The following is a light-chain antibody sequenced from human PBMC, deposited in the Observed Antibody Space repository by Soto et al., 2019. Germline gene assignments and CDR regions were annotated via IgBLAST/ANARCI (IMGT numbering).Light chain of an antibody. Sequence: QSALTQPASVSGSPGQSLTISCTGTSGDVGAYNYVSWYQQHPGKAPKLIIYDVNNRPSGVSNRLSGAKSGNTASLTISALQAEDEADYYCTSYTTSSLYVFGTGTKVTVL. CDR3: TSYTTSSLYV. V-gene: IGLV2-14*01. J-gene: IGLJ1*01. CDR1: SGDVGAYNY. CDR2: DVN.